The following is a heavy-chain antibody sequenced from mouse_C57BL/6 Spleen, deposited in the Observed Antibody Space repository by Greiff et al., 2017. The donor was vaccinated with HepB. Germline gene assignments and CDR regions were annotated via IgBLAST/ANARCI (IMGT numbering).Heavy chain of an antibody. D-gene: IGHD2-1*01. V-gene: IGHV1-18*01. CDR2: INPNNGGT. Sequence: VQLKQSGPELVKPGASVKIPCKASGYTFTDYNMDWVKQSHGKSLEWIGDINPNNGGTIYNQKFKGKATLTVDKSSSTAYMELRSLTSEDTAVYYCARSYGNYSYYFDYWGQGTTLTVSS. CDR3: ARSYGNYSYYFDY. CDR1: GYTFTDYN. J-gene: IGHJ2*01.